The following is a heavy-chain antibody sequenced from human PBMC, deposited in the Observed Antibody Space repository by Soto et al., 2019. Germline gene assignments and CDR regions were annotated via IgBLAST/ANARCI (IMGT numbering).Heavy chain of an antibody. CDR1: GFTFSSYA. CDR2: ISGSGGST. D-gene: IGHD5-12*01. CDR3: ANLFDIVATIWPHY. Sequence: HPGGSLRLSCAASGFTFSSYAMSWVRQAPGKGLEWVSAISGSGGSTYYADSVKGRFTISRDNSKNTLYLQMNSLRAEDTAVYYCANLFDIVATIWPHYWGQGTLVTVSS. J-gene: IGHJ4*02. V-gene: IGHV3-23*01.